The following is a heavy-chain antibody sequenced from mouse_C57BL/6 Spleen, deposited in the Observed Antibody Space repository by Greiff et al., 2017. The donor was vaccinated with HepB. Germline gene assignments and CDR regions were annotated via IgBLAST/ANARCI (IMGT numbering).Heavy chain of an antibody. J-gene: IGHJ2*01. Sequence: EVKVEESGGGLVQPGGSMKLSCVASGFTFSNYWMNWVRQSPEKGLEWVAQIRLKSDNYATHYAESVKGRFTISRDDSKSSVYLQMNNLRAEDTGIYYCTADYGNYVFYFDYWGQGTTLTVSS. V-gene: IGHV6-3*01. CDR2: IRLKSDNYAT. CDR1: GFTFSNYW. D-gene: IGHD2-1*01. CDR3: TADYGNYVFYFDY.